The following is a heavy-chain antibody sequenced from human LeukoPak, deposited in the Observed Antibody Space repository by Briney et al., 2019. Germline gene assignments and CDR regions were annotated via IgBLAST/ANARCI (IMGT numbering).Heavy chain of an antibody. D-gene: IGHD3-16*01. CDR3: ASSSLRGSDALDI. CDR2: IYYSGST. J-gene: IGHJ3*02. Sequence: SETLSLTCAVSGGSISSGGYSWSWIRQPPGKGLEWIGYIYYSGSTYYNPSLKSRVTISVDTSKNQFSLKLSSVTAADTAVYYCASSSLRGSDALDIWGQGTMVTVSS. CDR1: GGSISSGGYS. V-gene: IGHV4-30-4*07.